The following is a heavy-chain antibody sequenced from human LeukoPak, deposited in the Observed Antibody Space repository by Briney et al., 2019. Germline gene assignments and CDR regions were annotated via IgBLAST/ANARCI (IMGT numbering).Heavy chain of an antibody. Sequence: PGGSLRLSCVASGFPFSGYWMTWVRQAPGEGLEWVANIKQDGSKKSYVDSVKGRFTISRDNAKNSLYLQMNSLRAEDTAIYYCTRVGYIDEGIDYWGQGTLVTVSS. J-gene: IGHJ4*02. CDR2: IKQDGSKK. V-gene: IGHV3-7*04. CDR3: TRVGYIDEGIDY. D-gene: IGHD5-24*01. CDR1: GFPFSGYW.